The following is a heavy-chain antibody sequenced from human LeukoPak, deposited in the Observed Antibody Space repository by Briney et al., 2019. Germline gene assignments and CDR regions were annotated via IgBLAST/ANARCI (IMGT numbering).Heavy chain of an antibody. CDR2: ISYDGGNT. CDR3: ARVRGIQLWFDY. CDR1: EFTFRSYV. J-gene: IGHJ4*02. V-gene: IGHV3-30*04. Sequence: GRSLGLSCAASEFTFRSYVMHWVRQAPGKGLEWVAVISYDGGNTYYADSVKGRFTISRDNSKNTLYPQMNSLRVEDTAVYYCARVRGIQLWFDYWGQGALVTVSS. D-gene: IGHD5-18*01.